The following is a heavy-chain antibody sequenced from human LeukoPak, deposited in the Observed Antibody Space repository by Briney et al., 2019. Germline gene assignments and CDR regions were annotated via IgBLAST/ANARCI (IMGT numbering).Heavy chain of an antibody. Sequence: GGSLRLSCVASGFTFSSYWMSWVRQAPGKGVEWVANIKEDGSRNHYVDSVKGRFTISRDNAKNSLYLQMSSLRAEDTAVYYCARQLSGWYDADPYWGQGTLVTVSS. V-gene: IGHV3-7*05. CDR2: IKEDGSRN. CDR1: GFTFSSYW. CDR3: ARQLSGWYDADPY. J-gene: IGHJ4*02. D-gene: IGHD6-19*01.